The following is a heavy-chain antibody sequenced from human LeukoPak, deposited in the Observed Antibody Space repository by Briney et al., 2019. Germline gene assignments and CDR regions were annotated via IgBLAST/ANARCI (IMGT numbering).Heavy chain of an antibody. CDR3: AISSQGIAAKYSWFDP. Sequence: SVKVSCKASGGTFSSYAISWVRQAPGQGLEWMGGIIPIFGTANYAQKFQGRVTITADESTSTAYMELSSLRSEDTAVYYCAISSQGIAAKYSWFDPWGQGTLVTVSS. J-gene: IGHJ5*02. D-gene: IGHD6-13*01. CDR1: GGTFSSYA. V-gene: IGHV1-69*13. CDR2: IIPIFGTA.